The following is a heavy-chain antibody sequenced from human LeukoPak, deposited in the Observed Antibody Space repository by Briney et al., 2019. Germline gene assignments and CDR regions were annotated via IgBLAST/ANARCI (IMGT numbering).Heavy chain of an antibody. CDR3: ARVMRGSQFDY. D-gene: IGHD3-16*01. Sequence: SETLSLTCAVSGYSITSDYYWGWIRQSPGKGLEGIGSISDGGNTYYNSSLESRVTISRDTSKNQFSLKLTSVAASDTAVYYCARVMRGSQFDYWGQGTLVTVSS. J-gene: IGHJ4*02. CDR1: GYSITSDYY. CDR2: ISDGGNT. V-gene: IGHV4-38-2*01.